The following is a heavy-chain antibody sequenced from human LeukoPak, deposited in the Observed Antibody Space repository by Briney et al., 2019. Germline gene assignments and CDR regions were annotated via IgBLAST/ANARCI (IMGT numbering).Heavy chain of an antibody. CDR3: ARVWVYGVGYYFDY. CDR1: GGSISSYY. D-gene: IGHD4-17*01. CDR2: IYYSGST. J-gene: IGHJ4*02. V-gene: IGHV4-59*01. Sequence: PSETLSLTCTVSGGSISSYYWSWIRQPPGKGLEWIGYIYYSGSTNYNPSLKSRVTISVDTSKNQFSLKLSSVTAADTAVYYCARVWVYGVGYYFDYWGQGTLVTVSS.